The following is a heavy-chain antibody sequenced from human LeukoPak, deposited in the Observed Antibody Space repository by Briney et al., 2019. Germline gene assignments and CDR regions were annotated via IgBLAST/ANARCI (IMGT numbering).Heavy chain of an antibody. Sequence: PGRSLRLSCAASGFTFSSYGMHWVRQAPGKGLGWVAVIWYDGSNKYYADSVKGRFTISRDNSKNTLYLQKNSLRAEDTAVYYCAKEAHPYSNAYYFDYWGQGTLVTVSS. J-gene: IGHJ4*02. V-gene: IGHV3-33*06. D-gene: IGHD4-11*01. CDR1: GFTFSSYG. CDR2: IWYDGSNK. CDR3: AKEAHPYSNAYYFDY.